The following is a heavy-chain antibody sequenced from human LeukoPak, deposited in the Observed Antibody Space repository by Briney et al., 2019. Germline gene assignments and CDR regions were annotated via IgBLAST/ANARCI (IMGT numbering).Heavy chain of an antibody. J-gene: IGHJ4*02. CDR1: GGSFSGYY. CDR3: ARDLLTTVTTYGQFDY. Sequence: SETLSLTCAVYGGSFSGYYWSWIRQPPGKGLEWIGEINHSGSTNYNPSLKSRVTISVDTSKNQFSLKLSSVTAADTAVYYCARDLLTTVTTYGQFDYWGQGTLVTVSS. CDR2: INHSGST. V-gene: IGHV4-34*01. D-gene: IGHD4-17*01.